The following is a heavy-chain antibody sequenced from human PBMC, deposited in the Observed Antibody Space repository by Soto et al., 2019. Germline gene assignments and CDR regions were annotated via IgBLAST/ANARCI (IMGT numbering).Heavy chain of an antibody. D-gene: IGHD2-15*01. V-gene: IGHV3-21*02. CDR1: GFTFTSYS. CDR3: ARGRTCTDATCYGGGDY. J-gene: IGHJ4*02. CDR2: ISSDHNYI. Sequence: DVQLVESGGGLVKPGGSLRLSCVASGFTFTSYSMLWVRQPPGKGLEWVSSISSDHNYIYYADSVKGRFTISRDNAKNALYLQMISLRAEDTAVYYCARGRTCTDATCYGGGDYWGQGALVTVSS.